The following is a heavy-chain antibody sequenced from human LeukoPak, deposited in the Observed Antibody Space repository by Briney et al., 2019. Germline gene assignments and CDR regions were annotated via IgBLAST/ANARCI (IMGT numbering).Heavy chain of an antibody. V-gene: IGHV1-2*04. CDR2: INPNSGGT. J-gene: IGHJ4*02. Sequence: ASVKVSCKASGYTFTGYYMHWVRQAPGQGLEWMGWINPNSGGTNYAQKFQGWVTMTRDTSISTAYMELSRLRSDDTAVYYCAREDRIIAAGIEIDYWGQGTLVTVPS. CDR1: GYTFTGYY. D-gene: IGHD6-13*01. CDR3: AREDRIIAAGIEIDY.